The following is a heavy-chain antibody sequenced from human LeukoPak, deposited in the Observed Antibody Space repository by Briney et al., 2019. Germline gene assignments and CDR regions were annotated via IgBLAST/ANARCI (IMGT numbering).Heavy chain of an antibody. CDR3: ARYYYGSGSYQFDS. D-gene: IGHD3-10*01. Sequence: SETLSLTCTVSGGSISSNYWSWIRQPPGKGLEWIGYINFSGITDQNPSLKSRVTISVDTSKNQFSLKLSSVTAADTAIYYCARYYYGSGSYQFDSWGQGTLVTVSS. CDR2: INFSGIT. J-gene: IGHJ4*02. V-gene: IGHV4-59*08. CDR1: GGSISSNY.